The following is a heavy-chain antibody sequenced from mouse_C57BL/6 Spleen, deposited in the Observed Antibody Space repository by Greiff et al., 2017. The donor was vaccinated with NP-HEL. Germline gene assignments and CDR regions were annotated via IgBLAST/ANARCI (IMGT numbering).Heavy chain of an antibody. CDR1: GYSFTGYY. Sequence: VQLQQSGPELVKPGASVKISCKASGYSFTGYYMNWVKQSPEKSLEWIGEINPSTGGTTYNQKFKAKATLTVDKSSSTAYMQLKSLTSEDSAVYYCARNLAMDYWGQGTSVTVSS. CDR3: ARNLAMDY. CDR2: INPSTGGT. V-gene: IGHV1-42*01. J-gene: IGHJ4*01.